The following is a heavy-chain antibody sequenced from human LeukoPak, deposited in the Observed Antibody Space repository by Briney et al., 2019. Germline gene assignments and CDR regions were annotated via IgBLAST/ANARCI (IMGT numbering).Heavy chain of an antibody. CDR3: SKDPNGDYVGAFNM. CDR1: GLTLSNDA. Sequence: GGSLRLSSAAPGLTLSNDAMGWVRQGPGKGRERVSSVTVGGGTTHYADSVKGRFSISRDNSRSTLLLHINSLRADDTAVYYSSKDPNGDYVGAFNMWGPGTMVTVSS. CDR2: VTVGGGTT. J-gene: IGHJ3*02. V-gene: IGHV3-23*01. D-gene: IGHD4-17*01.